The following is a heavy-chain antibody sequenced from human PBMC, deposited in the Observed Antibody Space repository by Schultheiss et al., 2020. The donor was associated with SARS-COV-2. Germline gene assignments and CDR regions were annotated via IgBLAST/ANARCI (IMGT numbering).Heavy chain of an antibody. CDR2: INHSGTT. Sequence: SETLSLTCTVSGGSISSYYWTWIRQSPGKGLEWIGEINHSGTTNYNPSLKSRVTISVDRSKNQFSLKLSSVTAADTAVYYCARCPLWFGSLYYYGMDVWGQGTTVTVSS. V-gene: IGHV4-34*01. CDR1: GGSISSYY. J-gene: IGHJ6*02. CDR3: ARCPLWFGSLYYYGMDV. D-gene: IGHD3-10*01.